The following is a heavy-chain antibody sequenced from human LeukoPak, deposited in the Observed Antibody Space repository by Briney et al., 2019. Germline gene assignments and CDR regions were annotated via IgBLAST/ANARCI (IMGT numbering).Heavy chain of an antibody. D-gene: IGHD6-19*01. CDR1: GGSISNSNYY. J-gene: IGHJ5*02. CDR2: IYHSGST. Sequence: SETLSLTCSVSGGSISNSNYYWGWIRQPPGKGLEWIGSIYHSGSTYYNPSLKSRVTISVDTSKNQFSLKLSSVTAADTAVYYCAREAGYSSFGRFDPWGQGTLVTVSS. CDR3: AREAGYSSFGRFDP. V-gene: IGHV4-39*02.